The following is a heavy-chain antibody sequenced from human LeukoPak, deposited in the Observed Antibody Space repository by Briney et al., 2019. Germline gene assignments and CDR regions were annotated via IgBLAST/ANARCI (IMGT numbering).Heavy chain of an antibody. CDR1: GYTFTSYG. CDR3: ARDSGSGSSIDY. CDR2: ILAYNANT. J-gene: IGHJ4*02. V-gene: IGHV1-18*01. D-gene: IGHD3-10*01. Sequence: ASLKVSCKASGYTFTSYGISWVRQAPGQGLEWMGWILAYNANTNYAQKFQGRVTLTTDTSTSTAYMELRSLRSDDTAVYYCARDSGSGSSIDYWGQGTLVTVSS.